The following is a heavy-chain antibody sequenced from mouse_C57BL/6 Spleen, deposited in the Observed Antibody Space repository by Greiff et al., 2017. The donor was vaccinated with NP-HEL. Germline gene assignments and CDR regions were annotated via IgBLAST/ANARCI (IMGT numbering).Heavy chain of an antibody. Sequence: VKLQESGAELVKPGASVKLSCKASGYTFTSYWMHWVKQRPGRGLEWIGRIDPNSGGTKYNEKFKSKATLTVDKPSSTAYMQLSSLTSEDSAVYYCARLPATVVAKDAMDYWGQGTSVTVSS. CDR3: ARLPATVVAKDAMDY. CDR2: IDPNSGGT. CDR1: GYTFTSYW. V-gene: IGHV1-72*01. D-gene: IGHD1-1*01. J-gene: IGHJ4*01.